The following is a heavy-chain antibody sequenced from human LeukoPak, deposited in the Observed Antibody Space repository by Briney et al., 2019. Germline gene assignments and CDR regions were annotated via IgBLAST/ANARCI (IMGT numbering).Heavy chain of an antibody. D-gene: IGHD3-22*01. CDR3: AREVQHYAGSVYDHDAIDI. CDR1: GGSFSGHY. J-gene: IGHJ3*02. CDR2: INYSGST. Sequence: PSETLSLTCAVYGGSFSGHYWSWIRQPPGKGLEWIGEINYSGSTNYNPSLKSRVTILVDTSKNQFSLKLSSVTAADTAVYYCAREVQHYAGSVYDHDAIDIWGQGTMVTVSS. V-gene: IGHV4-34*01.